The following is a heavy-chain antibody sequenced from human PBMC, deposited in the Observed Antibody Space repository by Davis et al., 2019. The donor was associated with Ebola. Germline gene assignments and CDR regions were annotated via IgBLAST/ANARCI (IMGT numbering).Heavy chain of an antibody. J-gene: IGHJ4*02. CDR2: ISGDGGST. D-gene: IGHD4-11*01. V-gene: IGHV3-43*02. Sequence: PGGSLRLSCAASGFTFDDYAMHWVRQAPGKGLEWVSLISGDGGSTYYADSVKGRFTISRGNSKNSLYLQMNSLRTEDTALYYCASYSNYDTFDYWGQGTLVTVSS. CDR1: GFTFDDYA. CDR3: ASYSNYDTFDY.